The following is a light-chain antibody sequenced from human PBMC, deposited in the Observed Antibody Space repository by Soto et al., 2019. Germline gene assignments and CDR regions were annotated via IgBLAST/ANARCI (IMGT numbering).Light chain of an antibody. CDR3: QQRSNWPLT. Sequence: EIVLTQSPATLSLSPGERATLSCRASQSVSSYLAWYQQKPGQAPRLPIYGASNRATGIPARFSGSGSGTDFTLTISSLEPEDFAVYYCQQRSNWPLTFGGGTKVDIK. J-gene: IGKJ4*01. CDR2: GAS. V-gene: IGKV3-11*01. CDR1: QSVSSY.